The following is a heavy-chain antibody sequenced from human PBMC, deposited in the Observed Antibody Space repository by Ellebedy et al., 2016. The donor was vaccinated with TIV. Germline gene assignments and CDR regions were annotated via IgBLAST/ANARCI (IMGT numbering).Heavy chain of an antibody. CDR3: ASWDFDY. CDR2: IFRDGGTT. V-gene: IGHV3-23*01. J-gene: IGHJ4*02. D-gene: IGHD7-27*01. CDR1: GFAFTTCA. Sequence: PGGSLRLSCAASGFAFTTCAMSWVRQAPGKGLEWVSTIFRDGGTTYYADSVKGRFTISRDNFNNTLYLQMNSLRAEDTAVYWCASWDFDYWGQGTLVTVSS.